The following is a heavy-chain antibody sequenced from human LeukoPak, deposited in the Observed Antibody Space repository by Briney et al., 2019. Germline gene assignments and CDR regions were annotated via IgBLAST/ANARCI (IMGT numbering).Heavy chain of an antibody. Sequence: ASVKVSCKASGYTLTGHSMHWVRQAPGQGLEWMGWMNPNSGGTKYTRRFQGRVTMTRDTSISTAYMELSRLTSDDTAMYYCARDKLGLGELSLYDEWGQGTQVTVSS. CDR3: ARDKLGLGELSLYDE. D-gene: IGHD3-16*02. CDR1: GYTLTGHS. CDR2: MNPNSGGT. J-gene: IGHJ4*02. V-gene: IGHV1-2*02.